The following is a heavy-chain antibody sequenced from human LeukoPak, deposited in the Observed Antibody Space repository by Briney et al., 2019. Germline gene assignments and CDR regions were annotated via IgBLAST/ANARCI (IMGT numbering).Heavy chain of an antibody. CDR1: GFTFSTYG. Sequence: PGGSLRLSCAASGFTFSTYGMHWVRQAPGKGLEFVSVISSNGGSTYYANSVKGRFTISRDNSKNTLYLQMGSLRAEDTAVYYCAKGTFAVDIWGQGTMVTVSS. CDR3: AKGTFAVDI. CDR2: ISSNGGST. J-gene: IGHJ3*02. V-gene: IGHV3-64*01. D-gene: IGHD3-10*01.